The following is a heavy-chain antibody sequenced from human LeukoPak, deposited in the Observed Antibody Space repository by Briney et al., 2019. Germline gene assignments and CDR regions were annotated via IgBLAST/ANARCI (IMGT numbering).Heavy chain of an antibody. CDR2: ISYDGSNK. CDR3: ARAASSGYNFDY. J-gene: IGHJ4*02. Sequence: GGSLRLSCAASGFTFSSYTMHWVRQAPGKGLEWVAVISYDGSNKYYADSVKGRFTISRDNSKNTLYLQMNSLRAEDTAVYYCARAASSGYNFDYWGQGTLVTVSS. CDR1: GFTFSSYT. D-gene: IGHD3-22*01. V-gene: IGHV3-30-3*01.